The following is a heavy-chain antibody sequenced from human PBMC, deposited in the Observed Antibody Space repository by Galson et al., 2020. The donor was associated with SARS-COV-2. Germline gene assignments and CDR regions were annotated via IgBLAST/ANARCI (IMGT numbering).Heavy chain of an antibody. V-gene: IGHV4-39*01. J-gene: IGHJ3*02. CDR3: ARLPYYYDSSYAFDI. CDR2: IYYSGST. Sequence: SETLSLTCTVSGGSISSSSYYWGWIRQPPGKGLEWIGSIYYSGSTYYNPSLKSRVTISVDTPKNQFSLKLSSVTAADTAVYYCARLPYYYDSSYAFDIWGQGTMVTVSS. CDR1: GGSISSSSYY. D-gene: IGHD3-22*01.